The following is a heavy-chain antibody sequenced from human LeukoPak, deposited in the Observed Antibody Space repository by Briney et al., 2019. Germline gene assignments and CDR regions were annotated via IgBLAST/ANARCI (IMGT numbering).Heavy chain of an antibody. D-gene: IGHD5-18*01. CDR2: IRYDGSNK. Sequence: GGSLRLFCAASGFTFSSYGMHWVRQAPGKGLEWVAFIRYDGSNKYYADSVKGRFTISRDNSKNTLYLQMNSLRAEDTAVYYCARLDTAMATLDYWGQGTLVTVSS. V-gene: IGHV3-30*02. CDR3: ARLDTAMATLDY. J-gene: IGHJ4*02. CDR1: GFTFSSYG.